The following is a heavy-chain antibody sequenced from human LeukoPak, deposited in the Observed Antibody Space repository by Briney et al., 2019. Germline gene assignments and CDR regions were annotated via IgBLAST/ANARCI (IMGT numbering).Heavy chain of an antibody. Sequence: SXXLSLTCAVSGYSISSGYYWGWIRPPTGKGLEWIGSIYHSGSTYYNPSLKSRVTISVDTSKNQFSLKLSSVTAADTAVYYCARHRGEPYYFDYWGQGTLVTVSS. D-gene: IGHD3-10*01. CDR3: ARHRGEPYYFDY. CDR1: GYSISSGYY. CDR2: IYHSGST. V-gene: IGHV4-38-2*01. J-gene: IGHJ4*02.